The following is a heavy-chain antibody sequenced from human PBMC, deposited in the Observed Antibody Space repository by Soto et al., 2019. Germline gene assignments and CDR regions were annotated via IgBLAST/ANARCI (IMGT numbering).Heavy chain of an antibody. D-gene: IGHD6-19*01. CDR1: GGSFSGYY. CDR3: ARRRSSGWWPGRFDY. J-gene: IGHJ4*02. V-gene: IGHV4-34*01. Sequence: QVQLQQWGAGLLKPSETLSLTCAVYGGSFSGYYWSWIRQPPGKGLEWIGEINHSGSTNYNPSLKSRVTISVDTSKNQFSLKLSSVTAADTAVYYCARRRSSGWWPGRFDYWGQGTLVTVSS. CDR2: INHSGST.